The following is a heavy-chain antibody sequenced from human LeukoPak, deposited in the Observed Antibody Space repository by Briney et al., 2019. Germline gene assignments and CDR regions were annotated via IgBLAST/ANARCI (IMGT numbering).Heavy chain of an antibody. CDR1: GYTFATYG. V-gene: IGHV1-18*01. CDR2: ISANTGKT. J-gene: IGHJ4*02. CDR3: AEVAGDRMDY. D-gene: IGHD6-13*01. Sequence: ASVKVSCKASGYTFATYGFCWVRQAPGHGLEWMGWISANTGKTDYAQKFQGRVTMTTDTSTSTAYMELRSLRPDDTAVYYCAEVAGDRMDYWGQGTLLTVSS.